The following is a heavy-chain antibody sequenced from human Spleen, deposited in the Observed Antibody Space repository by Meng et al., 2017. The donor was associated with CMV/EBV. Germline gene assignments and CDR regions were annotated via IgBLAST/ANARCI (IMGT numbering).Heavy chain of an antibody. CDR3: ARGYDFWSNYPTYGMDV. CDR1: GFTFSTYS. Sequence: GESLKISCAASGFTFSTYSMNWVRQAPGKGLEWVSSISSGSTYIYYADSVKGRFTISRANSKNTVYLQMNSLRAEDTAVYYCARGYDFWSNYPTYGMDVWGQGTTVTVSS. CDR2: ISSGSTYI. V-gene: IGHV3-21*04. D-gene: IGHD3-3*01. J-gene: IGHJ6*02.